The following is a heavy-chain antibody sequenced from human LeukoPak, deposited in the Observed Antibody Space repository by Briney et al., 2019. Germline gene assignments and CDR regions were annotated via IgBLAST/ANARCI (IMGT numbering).Heavy chain of an antibody. Sequence: PSETLSLTCTVSGGSISSGSYYWSWIRQPAGKGLEWIGRIYTSGSTNYNPSLKSRVTISVDTSKNQFSLKLSSVTAADTAVYYCARGYYDILTGYANNWFDPWGQGTLVTVSS. CDR3: ARGYYDILTGYANNWFDP. CDR2: IYTSGST. J-gene: IGHJ5*02. CDR1: GGSISSGSYY. D-gene: IGHD3-9*01. V-gene: IGHV4-61*02.